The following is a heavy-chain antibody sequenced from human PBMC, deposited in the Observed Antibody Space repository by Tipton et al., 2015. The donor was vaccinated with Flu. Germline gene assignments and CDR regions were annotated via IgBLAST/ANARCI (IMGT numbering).Heavy chain of an antibody. D-gene: IGHD3-22*01. J-gene: IGHJ4*02. CDR2: IYSDGAT. V-gene: IGHV4-39*02. CDR3: ARDSYFYDTSAYYALEFFDH. CDR1: GDSISGSSWY. Sequence: TLSLTCTVSGDSISGSSWYWGWIRQPPGQGLEWIGSIYSDGATFDNASLKSRVTISVDTSKNQFSLKLSSVIAADTAVYYCARDSYFYDTSAYYALEFFDHWGQGTQVTVSS.